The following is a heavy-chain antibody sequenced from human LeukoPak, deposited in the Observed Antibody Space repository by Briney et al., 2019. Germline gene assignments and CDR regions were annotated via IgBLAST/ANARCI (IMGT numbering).Heavy chain of an antibody. Sequence: ASVKVSCKASGYTFTSYDINWVRQATGQGLEWTGWMNPNSGNTGYAQKFQGRVTMTRNTSISTAYMELSSLRSEDTAVYYGARGGYGSGSYYFDYWGQGTLVTVSS. CDR3: ARGGYGSGSYYFDY. CDR1: GYTFTSYD. J-gene: IGHJ4*02. CDR2: MNPNSGNT. D-gene: IGHD3-10*01. V-gene: IGHV1-8*01.